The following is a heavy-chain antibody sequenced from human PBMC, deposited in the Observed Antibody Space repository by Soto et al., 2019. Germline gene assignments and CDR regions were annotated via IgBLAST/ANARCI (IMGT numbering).Heavy chain of an antibody. J-gene: IGHJ4*02. CDR1: GGSFTNYS. CDR3: ACEGVLMAAAFFDF. V-gene: IGHV1-69*13. Sequence: SVKVSCQASGGSFTNYSFSWVRQAPGQGLEWMGLIMTLFETTNYAQRFQGRVNITANVSATTVYLELTGLTSDDTAVDYCACEGVLMAAAFFDFWGQGTLVTVSS. CDR2: IMTLFETT. D-gene: IGHD2-21*02.